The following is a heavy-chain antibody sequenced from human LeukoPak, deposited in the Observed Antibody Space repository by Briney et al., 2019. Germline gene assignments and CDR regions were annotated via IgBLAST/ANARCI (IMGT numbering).Heavy chain of an antibody. CDR3: ARETTLITILPHWFDP. D-gene: IGHD3-3*01. Sequence: PSETLSLTCTVSGGSISSYYWSWIRQPAGKGLEWIGRIYTSGSTNYNLSLKSRVTMSVDTSKNQFSLKLSSVTAADTAVYYCARETTLITILPHWFDPWGQGTLVTVSS. J-gene: IGHJ5*02. V-gene: IGHV4-4*07. CDR2: IYTSGST. CDR1: GGSISSYY.